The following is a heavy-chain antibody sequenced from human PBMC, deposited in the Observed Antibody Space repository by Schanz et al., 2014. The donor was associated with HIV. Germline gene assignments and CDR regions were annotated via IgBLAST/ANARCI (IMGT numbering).Heavy chain of an antibody. CDR1: GGTFTYFS. CDR2: ITPLFGTP. CDR3: ARDKSLAGTTGYFDY. D-gene: IGHD1-7*01. V-gene: IGHV1-69*18. J-gene: IGHJ4*02. Sequence: QVQLVQSGAEAKKPGSSVKVSCTASGGTFTYFSISWVRQAPGQGLEWMGSITPLFGTPNYAQKFRDRVKITADESTSTAYMELSSLRAEDTAVYYCARDKSLAGTTGYFDYWGQGTLVTVSS.